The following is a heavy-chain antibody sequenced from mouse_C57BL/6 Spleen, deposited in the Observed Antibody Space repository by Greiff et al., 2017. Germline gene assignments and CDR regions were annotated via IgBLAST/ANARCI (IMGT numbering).Heavy chain of an antibody. CDR1: GFTFSSYA. Sequence: DVMLVESGEGLVKPGGSLKLSCAASGFTFSSYAMSWVRQTPEKRLEWVAYISSGGDYIYYADTVKGRLTISRDNARNTLYLQMSSLKSEDTAMYYCTRDYYGSSSQWYFDVWGTGTTVTVSS. D-gene: IGHD1-1*01. CDR2: ISSGGDYI. V-gene: IGHV5-9-1*02. J-gene: IGHJ1*03. CDR3: TRDYYGSSSQWYFDV.